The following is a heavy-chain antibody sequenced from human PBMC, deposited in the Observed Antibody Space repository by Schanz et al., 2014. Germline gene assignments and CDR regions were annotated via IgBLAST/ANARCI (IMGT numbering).Heavy chain of an antibody. V-gene: IGHV3-74*01. CDR2: IDGEGGDT. D-gene: IGHD6-19*01. CDR3: VRDERISSGVWFDP. Sequence: VQLLESGGGLFKPGGSLRLSCAASGFTFRNNWMHWFRQGPGKGLSWVSRIDGEGGDTRYADSVKGRFTVFRDNARNMVFLQMNSLRVDDTGVYYCVRDERISSGVWFDPWGQGTLVTVSS. CDR1: GFTFRNNW. J-gene: IGHJ5*02.